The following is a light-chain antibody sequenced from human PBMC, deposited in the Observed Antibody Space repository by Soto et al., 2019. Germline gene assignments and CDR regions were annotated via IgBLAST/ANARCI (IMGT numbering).Light chain of an antibody. J-gene: IGKJ4*01. CDR3: QQYNNWPPRT. CDR1: QSVSSN. V-gene: IGKV3D-15*01. CDR2: GAS. Sequence: EIVMTQSPATLSVSPGERATLSCRASQSVSSNLAWYQQKPGQAPRLLIYGASIRSTGIPARFSGSGSGTEFSLTISSLQYEDVAVYYCQQYNNWPPRTFGGGTKVEIK.